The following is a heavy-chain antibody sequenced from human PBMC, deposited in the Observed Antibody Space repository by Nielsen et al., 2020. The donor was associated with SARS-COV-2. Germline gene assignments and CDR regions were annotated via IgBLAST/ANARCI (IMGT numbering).Heavy chain of an antibody. D-gene: IGHD1-1*01. V-gene: IGHV1-46*01. CDR3: ARPITNNYYYYYMDV. Sequence: ASVKVSCKASGYTFIRYYIHWVRHAPGQRPEWMGIINPWSGSTTYAQNFQGRLIMTWDTSTSTAYMELRSLRSDDTAVYYCARPITNNYYYYYMDVWGKGTTVTVSS. J-gene: IGHJ6*03. CDR1: GYTFIRYY. CDR2: INPWSGST.